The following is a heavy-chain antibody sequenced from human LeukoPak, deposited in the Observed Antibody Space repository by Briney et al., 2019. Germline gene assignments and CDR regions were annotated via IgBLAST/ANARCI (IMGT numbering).Heavy chain of an antibody. J-gene: IGHJ4*02. CDR1: GYSFTSYW. Sequence: GESLKISCKGSGYSFTSYWIGWVRQRPGKGLEWMGIIYTGDSDTRYSPSFQGQVTISADESISTAYLQWSSLKASDTAMYYCARRYLNEYSGDWGFDYWGQGTLVTVSS. CDR2: IYTGDSDT. CDR3: ARRYLNEYSGDWGFDY. D-gene: IGHD6-6*01. V-gene: IGHV5-51*01.